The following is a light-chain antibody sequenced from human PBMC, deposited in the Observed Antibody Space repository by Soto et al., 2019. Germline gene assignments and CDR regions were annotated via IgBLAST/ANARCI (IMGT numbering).Light chain of an antibody. CDR3: QKFSAVPT. Sequence: DIPMTQSPSSLSASVGDRVTITCRASQAIYNYLAWYQQKPGKVTTLLISAASTLPSGVPSRFSGSGSGPDFTLTISSLQPEDVATYYCQKFSAVPTFGGGIKVEI. CDR1: QAIYNY. J-gene: IGKJ4*01. CDR2: AAS. V-gene: IGKV1-27*01.